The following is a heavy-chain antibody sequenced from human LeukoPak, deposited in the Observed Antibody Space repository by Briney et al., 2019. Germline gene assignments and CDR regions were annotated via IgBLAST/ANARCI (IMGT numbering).Heavy chain of an antibody. CDR3: AKATTKYYFDS. V-gene: IGHV3-23*01. D-gene: IGHD4-17*01. CDR2: ISGGSSST. Sequence: PGGSLRLSCAASGFTFSSYAMNWVRHAPGKGLEWVSGISGGSSSTNYADSVKGRFTISRDNSKNTLYLQMNSLRADETAVYYCAKATTKYYFDSWGQGTLVTVSS. CDR1: GFTFSSYA. J-gene: IGHJ4*02.